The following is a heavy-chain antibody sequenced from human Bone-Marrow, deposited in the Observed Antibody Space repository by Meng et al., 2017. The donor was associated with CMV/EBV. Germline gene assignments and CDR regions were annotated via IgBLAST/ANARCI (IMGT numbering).Heavy chain of an antibody. CDR2: ISYDGSNK. D-gene: IGHD6-6*01. V-gene: IGHV3-30*04. J-gene: IGHJ6*02. Sequence: GEYLKISCAASGFTFSSYAMHWVRQAPGKGLEWVAVISYDGSNKYYADSVKGRFTISRDNSKNTLYLQMNSLRAEDTAVYYCARDFGRDSSSVTRIYGMDVWGQGTTVTVSS. CDR3: ARDFGRDSSSVTRIYGMDV. CDR1: GFTFSSYA.